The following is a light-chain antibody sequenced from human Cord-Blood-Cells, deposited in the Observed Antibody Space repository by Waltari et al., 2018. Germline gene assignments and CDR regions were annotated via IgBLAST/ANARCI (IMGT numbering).Light chain of an antibody. V-gene: IGKV1-39*01. J-gene: IGKJ2*01. CDR1: QSISSY. Sequence: DIQMTQSPSSLSASVGDRVTITCRASQSISSYLNWYQQKPGKAPKLLIYAASSLQSGVPSRVSGSGSGTDFTLTICSLQPEDFATDYCQQSYSTPYTFGQGTKLEIK. CDR3: QQSYSTPYT. CDR2: AAS.